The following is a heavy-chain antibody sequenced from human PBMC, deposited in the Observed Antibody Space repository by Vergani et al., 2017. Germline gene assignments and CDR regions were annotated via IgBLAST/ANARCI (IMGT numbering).Heavy chain of an antibody. D-gene: IGHD3-16*01. CDR3: ARDSAFGGHNWFDP. CDR2: IYHSGST. J-gene: IGHJ5*02. V-gene: IGHV4-30-2*01. CDR1: GGSISSGGYS. Sequence: QLQLQESGSGLVKPSQTLSLTCAVSGGSISSGGYSWSWIRQPPGKGLEWIGYIYHSGSTYYNPSLKSRVTISVDRSKNQFSLKLSSVTAADTAVYYCARDSAFGGHNWFDPWGQGTLVTVSS.